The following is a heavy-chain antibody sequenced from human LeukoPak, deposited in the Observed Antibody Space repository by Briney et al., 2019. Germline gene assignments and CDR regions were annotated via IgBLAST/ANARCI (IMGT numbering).Heavy chain of an antibody. V-gene: IGHV3-7*05. D-gene: IGHD4-23*01. CDR1: GFSFSSDW. J-gene: IGHJ4*02. Sequence: GGSLRLSCAASGFSFSSDWMSWVRQAAGKGLEWVANIRRDGSQKYYVDSVKGRFTISRDNADNSLYLHMNSLRAEDTAVYYCARPLMGGGNSPFNSWGQGTLVTVSS. CDR3: ARPLMGGGNSPFNS. CDR2: IRRDGSQK.